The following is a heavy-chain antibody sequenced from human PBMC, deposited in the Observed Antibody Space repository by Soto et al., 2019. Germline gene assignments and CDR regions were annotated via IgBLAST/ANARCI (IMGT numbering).Heavy chain of an antibody. Sequence: SETLSLTCTVSGGSISSGDYYWSWIRQPPGKGLEWIGYIYYSGSTYYNPSLKSRVTISVDTSKNQFSLKLSSVAAADTAVYYCARVSVTTEYNWFDPWGQGTLVTVSS. V-gene: IGHV4-30-4*01. CDR1: GGSISSGDYY. J-gene: IGHJ5*02. CDR3: ARVSVTTEYNWFDP. CDR2: IYYSGST. D-gene: IGHD4-4*01.